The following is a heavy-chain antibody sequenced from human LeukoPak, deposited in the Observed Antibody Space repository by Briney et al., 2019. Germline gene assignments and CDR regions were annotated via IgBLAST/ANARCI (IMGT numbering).Heavy chain of an antibody. CDR2: INEDGSTT. D-gene: IGHD1-26*01. CDR1: GFTFSSNW. Sequence: GGSLRLSCAASGFTFSSNWMHWVRQAPGKGLVWVSRINEDGSTTNYADSVKGRFTISRDNAKNTLYLQMNSLRAEDAAVYYCVRDLGGRSGHWGQGTLVTVSS. CDR3: VRDLGGRSGH. J-gene: IGHJ4*02. V-gene: IGHV3-74*01.